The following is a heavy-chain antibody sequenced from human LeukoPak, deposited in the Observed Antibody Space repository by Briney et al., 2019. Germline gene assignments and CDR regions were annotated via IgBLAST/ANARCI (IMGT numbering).Heavy chain of an antibody. CDR1: GFTFDDYA. J-gene: IGHJ6*02. CDR2: IDWNSGSI. D-gene: IGHD6-13*01. V-gene: IGHV3-9*01. Sequence: GRSLRLSCAASGFTFDDYAMYWVRQAPGKGLEWVSAIDWNSGSIDYADSVKGRFAISRDNAKNSLWLQMNSLRAEDTAVYYCAKAQRAAEYYYGMDVWGQGTTVTVSS. CDR3: AKAQRAAEYYYGMDV.